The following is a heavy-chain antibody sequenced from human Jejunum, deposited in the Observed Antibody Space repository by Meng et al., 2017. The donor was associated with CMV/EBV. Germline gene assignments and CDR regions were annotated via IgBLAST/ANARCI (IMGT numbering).Heavy chain of an antibody. J-gene: IGHJ4*02. CDR2: INGNGLNT. V-gene: IGHV3-23*01. CDR1: GFSLSTYG. Sequence: EVLYLDLGWGFVQPGGSLSLSGAASGFSLSTYGMNGVRQVPGKGLQWVSLINGNGLNTYYADSVKGRFTISRDNSKNTLYLQMSSLRAEDTAIYYCATLGVTTLPSDYWGQGTLVTVSS. CDR3: ATLGVTTLPSDY. D-gene: IGHD4-11*01.